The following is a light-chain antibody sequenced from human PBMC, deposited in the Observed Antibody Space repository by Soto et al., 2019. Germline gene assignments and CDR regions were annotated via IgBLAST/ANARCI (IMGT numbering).Light chain of an antibody. CDR2: GAS. J-gene: IGKJ1*01. V-gene: IGKV3-15*01. CDR3: QHYKNWPST. CDR1: QSVSSN. Sequence: ILMTQSPATLSLSPGESVTLSCRASQSVSSNLAWHQQKPGQAPRLLIYGASTRATGIPARFSGSGSGPEFTLTISSLQSEDFAVYYCQHYKNWPSTFGQGTKVEIK.